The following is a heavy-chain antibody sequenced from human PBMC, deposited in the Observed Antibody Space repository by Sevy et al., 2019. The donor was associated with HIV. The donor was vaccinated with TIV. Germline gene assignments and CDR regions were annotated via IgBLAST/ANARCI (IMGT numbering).Heavy chain of an antibody. V-gene: IGHV1-8*01. Sequence: ASVKVSCKASGYTFTSYDINWVRQATGQGLEWMGWMNPNSGNTGYAQKFQGRVTMTRNTSISTAYMELSSLRSEDTAVYYCARVLGEVRPRGMDVWGQWTTVTVSS. D-gene: IGHD1-26*01. CDR3: ARVLGEVRPRGMDV. J-gene: IGHJ6*02. CDR1: GYTFTSYD. CDR2: MNPNSGNT.